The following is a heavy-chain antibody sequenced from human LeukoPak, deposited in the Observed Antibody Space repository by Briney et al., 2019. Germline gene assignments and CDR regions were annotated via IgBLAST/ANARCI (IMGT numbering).Heavy chain of an antibody. CDR2: INHSGST. CDR1: GGSFSGYY. CDR3: ARERGYCFDY. Sequence: PSETLSLTCTVYGGSFSGYYWSWIRQPPGKGLEWIGEINHSGSTNYNPSLKSRVTISVDTSKNQFSLKLSPVTAADTAVYYCARERGYCFDYWGQGTLVTVSS. J-gene: IGHJ4*02. V-gene: IGHV4-34*01.